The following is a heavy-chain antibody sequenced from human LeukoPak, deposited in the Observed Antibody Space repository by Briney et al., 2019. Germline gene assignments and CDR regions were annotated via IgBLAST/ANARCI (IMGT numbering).Heavy chain of an antibody. CDR3: ARDPLIVVTTHYFDY. CDR2: ISSSGSTI. V-gene: IGHV3-11*04. J-gene: IGHJ4*02. Sequence: GGSLRLSCITSGFTFGDYAMTWVRQAPGKGLEWVSYISSSGSTIYYADSVKGRFTISRDNAKNSLYLQMNSLRAEDTAVYYCARDPLIVVTTHYFDYWGQGTLVTVSS. D-gene: IGHD2-15*01. CDR1: GFTFGDYA.